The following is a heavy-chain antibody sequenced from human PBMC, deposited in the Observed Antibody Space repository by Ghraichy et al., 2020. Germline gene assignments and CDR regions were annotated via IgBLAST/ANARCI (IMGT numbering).Heavy chain of an antibody. Sequence: GESLNISCAASGFTFSSYWMSWVRQAPGKGLEWVANIKQDGSEKYYVDSVKGRFTISRDNAKNSLYLQMNSLGAEDSAVYYCASGRYCVGTSCYSYYYYGMGVWGQGTTVTVSS. D-gene: IGHD2-2*01. V-gene: IGHV3-7*03. CDR3: ASGRYCVGTSCYSYYYYGMGV. J-gene: IGHJ6*02. CDR1: GFTFSSYW. CDR2: IKQDGSEK.